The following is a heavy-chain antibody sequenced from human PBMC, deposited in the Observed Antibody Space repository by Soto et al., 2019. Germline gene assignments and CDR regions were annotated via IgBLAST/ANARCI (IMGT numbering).Heavy chain of an antibody. CDR1: GYTFTSYG. CDR3: AGTYYYDSSGFYYYYGMDV. CDR2: ISAYNGNT. V-gene: IGHV1-18*01. D-gene: IGHD3-22*01. Sequence: ASVKVSCKASGYTFTSYGISWVRQAPGQGLEWMGWISAYNGNTNYAQKLQGRVTMTTDTSTSTAYMELRSLRSDDTAVYYCAGTYYYDSSGFYYYYGMDVWGQGTTVTV. J-gene: IGHJ6*02.